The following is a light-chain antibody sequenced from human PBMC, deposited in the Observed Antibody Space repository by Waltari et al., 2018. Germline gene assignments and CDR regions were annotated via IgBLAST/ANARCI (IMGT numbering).Light chain of an antibody. CDR3: QTWDPDTVV. Sequence: QLAVTQSPSASASLGASVKLTCTLSSEHSAYAIAWHQHQPEKGPRFLMTIDGGGGQPKGDGIPDRFSGFRSGAERYLTISSLQYEDEAAYYWQTWDPDTVVFGGGTKLTV. CDR2: IDGGGGQ. CDR1: SEHSAYA. J-gene: IGLJ2*01. V-gene: IGLV4-69*01.